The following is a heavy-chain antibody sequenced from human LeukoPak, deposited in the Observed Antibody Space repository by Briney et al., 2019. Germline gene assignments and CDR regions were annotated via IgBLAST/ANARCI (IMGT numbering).Heavy chain of an antibody. Sequence: PGGSLRLSCAASGFTFNTYAMSWVRQAPGKGLEWVSAISAGGGTTYYADSVKGRFTISRDNSKNTLYLQMNSLRAEDTAVYYCAKLVLGWGNDYWGQGTLVTVSS. CDR2: ISAGGGTT. CDR1: GFTFNTYA. D-gene: IGHD6-13*01. CDR3: AKLVLGWGNDY. J-gene: IGHJ4*02. V-gene: IGHV3-23*01.